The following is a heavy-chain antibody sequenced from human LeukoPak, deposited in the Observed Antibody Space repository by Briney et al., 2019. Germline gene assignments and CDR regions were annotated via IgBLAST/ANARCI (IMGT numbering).Heavy chain of an antibody. Sequence: GGSLRLSCAASGFTVSNNYMSWVRQAPGKGLEWVSVIFSGGSNNYDDYSKGRLTISRDNSKNTLYLQMNSLRAKDTAVYYCARGGATRYRTNGVGHYFDYWGQGTLVTVSS. CDR3: ARGGATRYRTNGVGHYFDY. V-gene: IGHV3-66*01. CDR1: GFTVSNNY. J-gene: IGHJ4*02. D-gene: IGHD2-8*01. CDR2: IFSGGSN.